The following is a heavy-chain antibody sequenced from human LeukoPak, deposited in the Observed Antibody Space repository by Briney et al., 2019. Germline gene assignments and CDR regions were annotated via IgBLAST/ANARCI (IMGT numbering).Heavy chain of an antibody. J-gene: IGHJ4*02. V-gene: IGHV4-59*01. Sequence: PSETLSLTYTVSGGSISSYYWSWIRQPPGKGLEWIGYIYYSGSTNYNPSLKSRVTISVDTSKNQFSLKLSSVTAADTAVYYCAAPSRIQLDYWGQGTLVTVSS. CDR3: AAPSRIQLDY. D-gene: IGHD5-18*01. CDR2: IYYSGST. CDR1: GGSISSYY.